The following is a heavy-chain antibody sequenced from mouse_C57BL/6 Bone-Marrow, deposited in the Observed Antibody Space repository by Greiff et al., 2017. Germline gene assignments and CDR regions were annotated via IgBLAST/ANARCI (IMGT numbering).Heavy chain of an antibody. D-gene: IGHD1-1*02. CDR1: GYTFTDYY. CDR2: ISPYNGGT. CDR3: ARYGDYYAMDY. V-gene: IGHV1-19*01. Sequence: EVQLLQSGPVLVKPGASVKMSCKASGYTFTDYYMNWVQQSHGKSLEWVGVISPYNGGTSYNKTFKGRATLTCDKSYRTAYMERISLTSEDSAVYYCARYGDYYAMDYWGQGTSVTVSS. J-gene: IGHJ4*01.